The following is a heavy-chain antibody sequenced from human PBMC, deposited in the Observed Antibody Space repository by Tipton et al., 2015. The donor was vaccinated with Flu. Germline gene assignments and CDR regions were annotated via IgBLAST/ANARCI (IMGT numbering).Heavy chain of an antibody. V-gene: IGHV3-23*01. CDR3: AKCVLDNCRPGFDL. J-gene: IGHJ5*02. CDR2: ISDSGANT. Sequence: SLRLSCAASGFTFLTHAMTWVRQAPGKGLEWVSSISDSGANTYYADSVRGRFTISRDNTRNTLYLQMSGLRAEDTALYYCAKCVLDNCRPGFDLWGQGTLVTVSS. CDR1: GFTFLTHA. D-gene: IGHD1-1*01.